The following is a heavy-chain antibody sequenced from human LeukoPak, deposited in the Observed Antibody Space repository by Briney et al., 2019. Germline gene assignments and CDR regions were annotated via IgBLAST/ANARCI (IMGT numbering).Heavy chain of an antibody. CDR2: INQDGSDK. J-gene: IGHJ6*02. CDR1: GFSLSR. V-gene: IGHV3-7*01. CDR3: AWYGVTHGLDV. Sequence: GGSLRLSCAASGFSLSRMSWVRQAPGKGLEWVANINQDGSDKYYVDSVMGRFTISKGNAKNSVYLQMNSLRPEDTAIYYCAWYGVTHGLDVWGQGTTVTVSS. D-gene: IGHD3-10*01.